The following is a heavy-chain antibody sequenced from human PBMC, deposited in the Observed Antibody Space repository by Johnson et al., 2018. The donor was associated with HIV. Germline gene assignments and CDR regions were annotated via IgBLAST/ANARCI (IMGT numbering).Heavy chain of an antibody. CDR2: IYSAGGT. V-gene: IGHV3-66*02. Sequence: VQSVESGGGLVQPGGSVRLSCAASGFTVSSIYMSWVRQAPGKGLEWVSVIYSAGGTYYADSVKGRFTISRDNSKNTLYLQMNTLRVEDTAVYYCAKDGGSSWSAFDIWGQGTMVTVAS. D-gene: IGHD6-13*01. CDR3: AKDGGSSWSAFDI. J-gene: IGHJ3*02. CDR1: GFTVSSIY.